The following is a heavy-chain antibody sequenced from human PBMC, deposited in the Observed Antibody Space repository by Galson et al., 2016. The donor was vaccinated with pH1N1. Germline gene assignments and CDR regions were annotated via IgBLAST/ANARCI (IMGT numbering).Heavy chain of an antibody. CDR1: GYDFSNFW. J-gene: IGHJ5*02. Sequence: QSGAEVKQSGESLQISCKSSGYDFSNFWIGWVRQVPGKGLEWMGIIYPGDSDTRYSPSFQGLVTISVDKSISTAYLQWSSLKASDTAMYYCARRAGVAAAGAFDLWGQGTLLIVSS. CDR2: IYPGDSDT. D-gene: IGHD6-13*01. CDR3: ARRAGVAAAGAFDL. V-gene: IGHV5-51*03.